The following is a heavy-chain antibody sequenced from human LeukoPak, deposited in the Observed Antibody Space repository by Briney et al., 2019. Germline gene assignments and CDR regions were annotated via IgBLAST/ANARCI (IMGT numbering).Heavy chain of an antibody. CDR2: ISAYNGNT. CDR3: ARYRTFGGVIVMGDLHY. D-gene: IGHD3-16*02. V-gene: IGHV1-18*01. CDR1: GYTFTSYG. J-gene: IGHJ4*02. Sequence: ASVKVSCKASGYTFTSYGISWVRQAPGQGREWMGWISAYNGNTNYAQKLQGRVTMTTDTSTSTAYMELRSLRSDDTAVYYCARYRTFGGVIVMGDLHYWGQGTLVTVSS.